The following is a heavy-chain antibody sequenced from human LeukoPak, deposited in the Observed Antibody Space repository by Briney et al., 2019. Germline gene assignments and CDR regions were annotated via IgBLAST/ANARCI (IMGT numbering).Heavy chain of an antibody. CDR3: ARGYSYGFNWFDP. D-gene: IGHD5-18*01. Sequence: SGTLSLTCAVSGGSISSSNWWSWVRQPPGKGLEWIGEIYHSGSTNYNPSLKSRVTISVDKSKNQFSLELSSVTAADTAVYYCARGYSYGFNWFDPWGQGTLVTVSS. CDR2: IYHSGST. J-gene: IGHJ5*02. V-gene: IGHV4-4*02. CDR1: GGSISSSNW.